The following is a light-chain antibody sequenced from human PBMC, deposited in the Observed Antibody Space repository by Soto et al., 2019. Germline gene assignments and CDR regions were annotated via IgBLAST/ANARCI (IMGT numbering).Light chain of an antibody. Sequence: QSVLTQPASVSGSPGQSITISCAGSSSDVGDYNYVSWFQQHPGNAPKLMIYEVSNRPSGVSNRFSGSKSGNTASLTIAGLQAEDEADYYCSSYTSRSTYVFGTGTKLTVL. J-gene: IGLJ1*01. V-gene: IGLV2-14*01. CDR3: SSYTSRSTYV. CDR1: SSDVGDYNY. CDR2: EVS.